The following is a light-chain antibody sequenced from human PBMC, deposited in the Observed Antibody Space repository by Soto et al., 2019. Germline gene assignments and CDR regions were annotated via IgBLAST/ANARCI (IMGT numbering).Light chain of an antibody. Sequence: DIQMTQSPSSVSASVGDRVTITCRAIQDISTWLAWYQQKPGEAPKLLISAASSLQTGVPSRFSGSGSATDFTLTISSLQPEDFATYFCQQANSFPPTFGQGTKVEV. CDR1: QDISTW. CDR2: AAS. V-gene: IGKV1-12*01. CDR3: QQANSFPPT. J-gene: IGKJ1*01.